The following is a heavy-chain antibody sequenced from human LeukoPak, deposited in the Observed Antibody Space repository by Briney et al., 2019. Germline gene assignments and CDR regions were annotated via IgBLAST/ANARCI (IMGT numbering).Heavy chain of an antibody. V-gene: IGHV4-4*07. Sequence: SETLSLTCTVSGGAISGYFWSWIRQPAGKGLDWIGRIYASGSTNYNPSLRSRVTMSVDTSKNQFSLRLSSVTAADTAVYYCARSRFEELLVAFDIWGQGTMVIVSS. CDR2: IYASGST. D-gene: IGHD3-10*01. CDR1: GGAISGYF. CDR3: ARSRFEELLVAFDI. J-gene: IGHJ3*02.